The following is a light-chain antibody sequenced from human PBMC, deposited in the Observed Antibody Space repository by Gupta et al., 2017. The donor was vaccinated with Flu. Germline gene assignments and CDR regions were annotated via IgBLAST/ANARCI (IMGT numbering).Light chain of an antibody. J-gene: IGKJ4*01. V-gene: IGKV3-15*01. CDR2: GAS. CDR1: QSVGSS. Sequence: CRASQSVGSSLAWYQQKPGQAPRLLIYGASTRATGIPARFSGSGSGTEFTLTISSLQSEDFAVYYCQQYDNWPPLTFGGGTKVEIK. CDR3: QQYDNWPPLT.